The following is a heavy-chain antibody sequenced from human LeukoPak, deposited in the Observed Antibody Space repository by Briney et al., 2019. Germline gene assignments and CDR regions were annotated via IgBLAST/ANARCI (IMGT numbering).Heavy chain of an antibody. V-gene: IGHV3-23*01. D-gene: IGHD4-17*01. J-gene: IGHJ4*02. CDR3: AKKDGDYFDY. CDR2: ISGSGGST. CDR1: GFTFSSYS. Sequence: PGGSLRLSCAASGFTFSSYSMNWVRQAPGKGLEWVSAISGSGGSTYYADSVKGRFTISRDNSKNTLYLQMNSLRAEDTAVYYCAKKDGDYFDYWGQGTLVTVSS.